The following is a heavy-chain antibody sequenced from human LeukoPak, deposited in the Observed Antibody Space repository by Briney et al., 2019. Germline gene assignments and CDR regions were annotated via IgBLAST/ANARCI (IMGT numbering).Heavy chain of an antibody. CDR3: ARVVFGSGSYPDY. CDR2: IWHDGSHK. Sequence: PGGSLRLSCEASGFAFNTYAMHWVRQAPGKGLEWVTLIWHDGSHKFYIDSVRRRFTISRDNSKNTVYLQMNGLRAEDTAVYYCARVVFGSGSYPDYGGQGTLVAVS. CDR1: GFAFNTYA. V-gene: IGHV3-33*01. D-gene: IGHD3-10*01. J-gene: IGHJ4*02.